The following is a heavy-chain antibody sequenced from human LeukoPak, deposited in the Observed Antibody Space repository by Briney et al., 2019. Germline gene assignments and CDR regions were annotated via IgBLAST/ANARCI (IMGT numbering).Heavy chain of an antibody. CDR1: GFTFRTYA. D-gene: IGHD6-13*01. J-gene: IGHJ4*02. V-gene: IGHV3-23*01. CDR2: ISDSGDGT. Sequence: GGSLRLSCAASGFTFRTYAMSWVRQAPGKGLEWVSGISDSGDGTYYAESVKGRFTIFRDNSKNTVFLQMNSLRADDTAKYYCAKDKAPGSWHTPSDFWGQGTLVTVSS. CDR3: AKDKAPGSWHTPSDF.